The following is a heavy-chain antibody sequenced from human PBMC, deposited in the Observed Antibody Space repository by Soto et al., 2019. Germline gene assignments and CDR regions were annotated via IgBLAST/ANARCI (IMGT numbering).Heavy chain of an antibody. J-gene: IGHJ4*02. CDR1: GRTFSSYA. D-gene: IGHD6-13*01. CDR2: IIPIFGTA. V-gene: IGHV1-69*01. CDR3: ARDLVTGIAAAGTAD. Sequence: QVQLVQSGAEVKKPGSSVKVSCKASGRTFSSYAISWVRQAPGQGLEWMGGIIPIFGTANYAQKFQGSVTITADESTSTAYMELSSLRSEDTAVYYCARDLVTGIAAAGTADWGQGTLVTVSS.